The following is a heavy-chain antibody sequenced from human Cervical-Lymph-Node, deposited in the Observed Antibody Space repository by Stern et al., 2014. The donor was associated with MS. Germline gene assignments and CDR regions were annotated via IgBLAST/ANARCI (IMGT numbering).Heavy chain of an antibody. J-gene: IGHJ4*02. CDR2: IWYDGSNK. CDR3: ARDGDGYSSGWTYYFDY. CDR1: GFTFSSYG. V-gene: IGHV3-33*01. D-gene: IGHD6-19*01. Sequence: VQLEESEGGVVQPGGSLRLSCAASGFTFSSYGMHWVRQAPGKGLEWVAVIWYDGSNKYYADSVKGRFTISRDNSKNTLYLQMNSLRAEDTAVYYCARDGDGYSSGWTYYFDYWGQGTLVTVSS.